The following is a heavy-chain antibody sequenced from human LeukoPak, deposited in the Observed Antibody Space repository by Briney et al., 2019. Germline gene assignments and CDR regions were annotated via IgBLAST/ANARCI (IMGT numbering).Heavy chain of an antibody. D-gene: IGHD6-19*01. V-gene: IGHV3-33*01. Sequence: PGGSLRLSCAASGFTFSSYGMHWVRQAPGKGLEWVAVIWYDGSNKYYADSVKGRFTISRDNSKNTLYLQMNSLRAEDTAVYYCARDRRYSSDWYVSSAYGMDVWGQGTTVTVSS. CDR1: GFTFSSYG. CDR2: IWYDGSNK. J-gene: IGHJ6*02. CDR3: ARDRRYSSDWYVSSAYGMDV.